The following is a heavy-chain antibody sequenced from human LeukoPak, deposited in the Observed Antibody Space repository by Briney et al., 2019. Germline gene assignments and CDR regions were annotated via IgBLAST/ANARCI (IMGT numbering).Heavy chain of an antibody. Sequence: SQTLSLTCAISGDSVSSNSAAWNWIRQSPSRGLEWLGRTYYRSKWYNDYAVSVKSRITINPDTSKNQFSLQLNSVTPEDTAVYYCARVPLFGSSWYGYAFDIWGQGTMVTVSS. J-gene: IGHJ3*02. D-gene: IGHD6-13*01. CDR1: GDSVSSNSAA. CDR2: TYYRSKWYN. CDR3: ARVPLFGSSWYGYAFDI. V-gene: IGHV6-1*01.